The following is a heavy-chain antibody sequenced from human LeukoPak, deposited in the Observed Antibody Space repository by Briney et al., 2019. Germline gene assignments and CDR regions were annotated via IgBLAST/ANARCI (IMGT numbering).Heavy chain of an antibody. CDR2: ISSVGSAI. J-gene: IGHJ4*02. CDR1: GFIFGTYE. D-gene: IGHD2-2*02. CDR3: ARIPAAITNLGQYYFDY. V-gene: IGHV3-48*03. Sequence: GGSLRLSCAGSGFIFGTYEMNWIRQAPGKGLEWVSYISSVGSAIHYSDSVKGRFTISRDNAKNSLYLQINSLRAEDTAVYYCARIPAAITNLGQYYFDYWGQGTLVTVSS.